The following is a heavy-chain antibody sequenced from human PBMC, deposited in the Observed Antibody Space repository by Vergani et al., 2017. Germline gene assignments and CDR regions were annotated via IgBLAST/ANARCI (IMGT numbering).Heavy chain of an antibody. CDR2: ISAYNGNT. CDR3: ARDTYYYGSGSPFGGY. J-gene: IGHJ4*02. V-gene: IGHV1-18*04. D-gene: IGHD3-10*01. CDR1: GYTFTGYY. Sequence: QVQLVQSGAEVKKPGASVKVSCKASGYTFTGYYMHWVRQAPGQGLEWMGWISAYNGNTNYAQKLQGRVTMTTDTSTSTCYMELRSLRSDDTAGYYCARDTYYYGSGSPFGGYGGQGTLVTVSS.